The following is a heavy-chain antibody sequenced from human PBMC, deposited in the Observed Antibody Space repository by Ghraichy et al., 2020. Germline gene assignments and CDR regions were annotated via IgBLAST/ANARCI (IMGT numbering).Heavy chain of an antibody. CDR3: ARAPPSGSNRLFDH. CDR1: GGSIISSY. J-gene: IGHJ5*02. D-gene: IGHD3-16*02. CDR2: IYPNENT. V-gene: IGHV4-4*07. Sequence: SETLSLTCSVSGGSIISSYWNWIRQPAGKGLEWIGRIYPNENTHYNPSLQSRVSMSLDRTKNQFSLRLESVTAADTAIYYCARAPPSGSNRLFDHWGQGTHVFVSS.